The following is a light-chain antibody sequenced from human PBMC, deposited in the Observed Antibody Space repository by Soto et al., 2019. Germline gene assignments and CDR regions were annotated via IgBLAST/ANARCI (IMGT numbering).Light chain of an antibody. CDR3: QQYGSSPSWT. CDR1: QSISSSY. V-gene: IGKV3-20*01. Sequence: EIVLTQSPGTLSLSPGERATLSCRASQSISSSYLAWYQQKPGQAPRPLIHGASNRATGIPDRFSGSGSGTDFTLTISRLEAEDFAVYDCQQYGSSPSWTFGQGTKVDIK. J-gene: IGKJ1*01. CDR2: GAS.